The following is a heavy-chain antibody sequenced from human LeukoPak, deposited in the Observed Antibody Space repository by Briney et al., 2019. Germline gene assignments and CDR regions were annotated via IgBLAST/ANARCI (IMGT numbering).Heavy chain of an antibody. CDR3: ARALGYSYGYAVDY. V-gene: IGHV3-48*01. Sequence: GGSLRLSCAASGFSFSTYSMNWVRQAPGKGLEWVSYSSSGGATKYYADSVKGRFTISGDNAKNSLYLQMNSLRAEDTAVYYCARALGYSYGYAVDYWGQGTLVTVSS. CDR1: GFSFSTYS. CDR2: SSSGGATK. D-gene: IGHD5-18*01. J-gene: IGHJ4*02.